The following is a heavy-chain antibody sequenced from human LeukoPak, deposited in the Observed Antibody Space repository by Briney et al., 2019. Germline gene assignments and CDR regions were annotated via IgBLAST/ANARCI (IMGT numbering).Heavy chain of an antibody. D-gene: IGHD5-18*01. V-gene: IGHV1-69*06. J-gene: IGHJ3*02. CDR2: IISIFGTA. Sequence: SVKASCKASGGTFSNYAISWVRQAPGQGLEWMGGIISIFGTANFAQKFQGRVTITADKSTSTAYMELSSLRSEDTAVYYCARHMGRGGYSYAFDIWGQGTMVTVSS. CDR3: ARHMGRGGYSYAFDI. CDR1: GGTFSNYA.